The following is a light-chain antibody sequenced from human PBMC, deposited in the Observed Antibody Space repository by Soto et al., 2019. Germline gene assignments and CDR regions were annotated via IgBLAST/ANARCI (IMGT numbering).Light chain of an antibody. V-gene: IGKV3-20*01. Sequence: EIMLTQSPGTLSLSPGERATLSCRASQNISSSYLAWYQQKPGQAPGLLIYGASSRATGIPDRFSGSGSGTDFTLTILRLEPEDFAVYYCHQFATTRSFGQGTKVDMK. CDR1: QNISSSY. CDR3: HQFATTRS. CDR2: GAS. J-gene: IGKJ1*01.